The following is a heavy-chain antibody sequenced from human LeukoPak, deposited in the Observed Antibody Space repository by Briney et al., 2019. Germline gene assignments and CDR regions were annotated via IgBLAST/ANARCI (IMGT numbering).Heavy chain of an antibody. J-gene: IGHJ6*03. V-gene: IGHV3-7*01. CDR1: GFTFSQYW. Sequence: GGSLRLSCAAPGFTFSQYWMSWVRQAPGKGLEWVANIKHDGSEKQDGSEKNYVDSVKGRFTISRDNAKNSLYLQMNSLRAEDTAVYYCARSGRGVDSFYFYMDVWGKGTTVTVSS. CDR2: IKHDGSEKQDGSEK. CDR3: ARSGRGVDSFYFYMDV. D-gene: IGHD3-10*01.